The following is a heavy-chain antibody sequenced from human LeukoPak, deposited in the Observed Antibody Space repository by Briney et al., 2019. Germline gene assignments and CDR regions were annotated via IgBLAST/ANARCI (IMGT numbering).Heavy chain of an antibody. Sequence: PSETLSLTCVVSGVSINGGSVSNYWSWFRQPPGKGLEWIGYIHYSGRTDYNPSLKSRLTMSVDTSKNQFSLNLNSVTAADTAVYYCARDWRSSSGDPCSGIWGQGTLVTVSS. V-gene: IGHV4-61*01. D-gene: IGHD2-15*01. CDR2: IHYSGRT. CDR1: GVSINGGSVSNY. J-gene: IGHJ4*02. CDR3: ARDWRSSSGDPCSGI.